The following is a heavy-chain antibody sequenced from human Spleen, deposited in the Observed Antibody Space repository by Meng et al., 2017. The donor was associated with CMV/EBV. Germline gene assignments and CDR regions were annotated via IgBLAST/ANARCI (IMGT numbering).Heavy chain of an antibody. V-gene: IGHV3-7*01. CDR2: IKEDGSQQ. D-gene: IGHD1-26*01. CDR3: ARDINGSHRD. Sequence: GESLKISCAASGFTFSNYWISWVRQAPGKGLEWVANIKEDGSQQYYLDSVKGRFTISRDNAKNSLYLQMNTLRAEDTAVYYCARDINGSHRDWGQGTLVTVSS. J-gene: IGHJ4*02. CDR1: GFTFSNYW.